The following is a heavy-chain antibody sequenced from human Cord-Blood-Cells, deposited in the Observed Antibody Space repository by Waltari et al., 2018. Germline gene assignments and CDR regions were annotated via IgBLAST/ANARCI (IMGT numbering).Heavy chain of an antibody. V-gene: IGHV3-9*01. CDR2: ISWNSCSI. D-gene: IGHD6-19*01. CDR1: GFTFDDYA. J-gene: IGHJ4*02. Sequence: EVQLVESGGGLVQPGRSLRLSCAASGFTFDDYAMHWVRQAPGKGLEWVSGISWNSCSIGYADSVKGRFTISRDNAKNSLYLQMNSLRAEDTALYYCAKASSGWYYFDYWGQGTLVTVSS. CDR3: AKASSGWYYFDY.